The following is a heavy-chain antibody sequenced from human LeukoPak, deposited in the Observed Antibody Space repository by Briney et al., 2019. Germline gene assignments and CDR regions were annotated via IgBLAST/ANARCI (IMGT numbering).Heavy chain of an antibody. V-gene: IGHV3-11*05. Sequence: GGSLRLSCAASGFTVSDYYMSWIRQAPGKGLEWVSYISSSSSYTNYADSVKGRFTISRDNSKNSLYLQMNGLRTEDTALYYCAKEARSSSGWYDLFFFDYWGQGTLVTVSS. CDR3: AKEARSSSGWYDLFFFDY. D-gene: IGHD6-19*01. CDR1: GFTVSDYY. CDR2: ISSSSSYT. J-gene: IGHJ4*02.